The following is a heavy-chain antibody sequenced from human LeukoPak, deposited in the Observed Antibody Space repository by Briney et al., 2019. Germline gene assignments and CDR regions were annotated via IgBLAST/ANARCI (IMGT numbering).Heavy chain of an antibody. V-gene: IGHV1-24*01. J-gene: IGHJ4*01. Sequence: ASVKVSCKASGYTFTSYYMHWVRQAPGKGLEWMGGFDPEDGETIYAQKFQGRVTMTEDTSTDTAYMELSSLRSEDTAVYYCARDLGVAAIRDWGQEPWSPSPQ. CDR2: FDPEDGET. CDR3: ARDLGVAAIRD. CDR1: GYTFTSYY. D-gene: IGHD6-13*01.